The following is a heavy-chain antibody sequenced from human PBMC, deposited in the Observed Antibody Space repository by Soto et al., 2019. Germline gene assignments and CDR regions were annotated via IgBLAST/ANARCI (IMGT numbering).Heavy chain of an antibody. Sequence: PSETLSLTCTVSGGSISSGDYYWSWIRQPPGKGLEWIGYIYYSGSTYYNPSLKSRVTISVDTSKNQFSLKLSSVTAADTAVYYCARHDYYDSSAYDYWGQGTLVTVSS. V-gene: IGHV4-30-4*01. D-gene: IGHD3-22*01. CDR3: ARHDYYDSSAYDY. CDR2: IYYSGST. J-gene: IGHJ4*02. CDR1: GGSISSGDYY.